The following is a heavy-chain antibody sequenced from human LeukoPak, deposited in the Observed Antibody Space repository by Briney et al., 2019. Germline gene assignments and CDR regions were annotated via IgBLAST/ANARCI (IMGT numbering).Heavy chain of an antibody. CDR2: INGDGSGT. Sequence: GGSLRLSCAASGLSVSSYWMHWVRQAPGKGLEWVSRINGDGSGTTHAASVRGRFTISRDNAKNTVYLQMNNLRAEDTAVYYCVSFYETYWGRGTLVTVSS. J-gene: IGHJ4*02. D-gene: IGHD2-2*01. V-gene: IGHV3-74*01. CDR3: VSFYETY. CDR1: GLSVSSYW.